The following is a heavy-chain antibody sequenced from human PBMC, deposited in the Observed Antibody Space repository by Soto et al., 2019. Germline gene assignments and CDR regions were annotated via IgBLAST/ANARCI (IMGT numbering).Heavy chain of an antibody. CDR3: AKDGGSLYYFDY. V-gene: IGHV3-23*01. Sequence: LSLYCGASEFTLSSYAISWVRQAPGKGLEWVSAISGSGGSTYYADSVKGRFTISRDNSKNTLYRQMNSLRAEDTAAYYCAKDGGSLYYFDYWGQGTLVTVSS. J-gene: IGHJ4*02. D-gene: IGHD2-15*01. CDR1: EFTLSSYA. CDR2: ISGSGGST.